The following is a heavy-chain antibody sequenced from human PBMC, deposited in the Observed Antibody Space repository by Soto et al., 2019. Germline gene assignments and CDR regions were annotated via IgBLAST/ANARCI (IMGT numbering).Heavy chain of an antibody. CDR1: GFTFSSYA. J-gene: IGHJ4*02. CDR2: ISGSVGST. CDR3: AKDQLSDFWSGYPRRPQDH. D-gene: IGHD3-3*01. V-gene: IGHV3-23*01. Sequence: GGSLSLSCAASGFTFSSYAMSWVRQAPGKGLEWVSAISGSVGSTYYADSVKGRFTISRDNSKNTLYLQMNSLRAEDTAVYYCAKDQLSDFWSGYPRRPQDHWGERTLGTVSS.